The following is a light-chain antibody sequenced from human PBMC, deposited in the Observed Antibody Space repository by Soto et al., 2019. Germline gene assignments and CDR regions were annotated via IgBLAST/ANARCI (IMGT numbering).Light chain of an antibody. CDR1: SSDVGTYSY. CDR2: EVN. V-gene: IGLV2-14*01. CDR3: SSFSSDTTLFV. Sequence: QSVLTQPASVSGSLGQSITISCTGTSSDVGTYSYVSWYQQHPGKVPKLIIYEVNHRPSGVSSRFSGSKSASTASLTISGLQADDEADYYCSSFSSDTTLFVFGGGTKLTVL. J-gene: IGLJ1*01.